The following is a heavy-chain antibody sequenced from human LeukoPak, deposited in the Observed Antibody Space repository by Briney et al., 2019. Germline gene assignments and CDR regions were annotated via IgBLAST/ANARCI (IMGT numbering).Heavy chain of an antibody. CDR2: IYTSGST. CDR3: AKVGTIRDFDY. Sequence: SSETLSLTCTVSGGSISSYYWSWIRQPAGKGLEWIGRIYTSGSTNYNPSLKSRVTMSVDTSKNQFSLKLSSVTAADTAMYYCAKVGTIRDFDYWGQGTLVSVSS. D-gene: IGHD1-1*01. V-gene: IGHV4-4*07. CDR1: GGSISSYY. J-gene: IGHJ4*02.